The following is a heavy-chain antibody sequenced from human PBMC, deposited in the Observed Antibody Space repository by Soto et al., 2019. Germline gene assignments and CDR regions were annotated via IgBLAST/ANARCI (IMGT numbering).Heavy chain of an antibody. D-gene: IGHD2-15*01. CDR1: GGSISSSNW. J-gene: IGHJ4*02. CDR2: IYHSGST. Sequence: SETLSLTCAVSGGSISSSNWWSWVRQPPGKGLEWIGEIYHSGSTNYNPSLKSRVTISVDKSKNQFSLKLSSVTAADTAVYYCARGLVVVAANYFDYWGQGTLVTVSS. CDR3: ARGLVVVAANYFDY. V-gene: IGHV4-4*02.